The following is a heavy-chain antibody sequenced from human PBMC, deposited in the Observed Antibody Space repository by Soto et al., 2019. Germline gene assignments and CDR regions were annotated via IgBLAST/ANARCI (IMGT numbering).Heavy chain of an antibody. CDR1: GFSLHTSGVG. V-gene: IGHV2-5*02. CDR3: AYRAVYSGSYWDGGYFDS. Sequence: QITLRESGPTRVRPTQPLSLTCTFSGFSLHTSGVGVGWIRQPPGKALEWLALIYWDDDKRYSPSLKSRLSISNDASENQVVLILTSLDPVDSATYDCAYRAVYSGSYWDGGYFDSWGQGTLITVSS. D-gene: IGHD1-26*01. J-gene: IGHJ4*02. CDR2: IYWDDDK.